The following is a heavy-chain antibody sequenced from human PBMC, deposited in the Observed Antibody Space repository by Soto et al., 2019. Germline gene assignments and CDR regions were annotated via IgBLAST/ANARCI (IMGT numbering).Heavy chain of an antibody. J-gene: IGHJ4*02. Sequence: SETLSLTCTVSGGSIRRGGYSGSWIRQHQGKGLEGIGYIYYSGSTYYNPSLKRRVTISVDTSKNHFSLKLSSVTAADTAVYYCARAETHYDILTGYHQRASGDIYYWGQGTLVTVSA. CDR1: GGSIRRGGYS. V-gene: IGHV4-31*03. CDR2: IYYSGST. CDR3: ARAETHYDILTGYHQRASGDIYY. D-gene: IGHD3-9*01.